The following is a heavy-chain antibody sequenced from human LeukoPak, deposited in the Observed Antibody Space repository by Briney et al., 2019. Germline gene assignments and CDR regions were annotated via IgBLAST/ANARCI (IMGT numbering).Heavy chain of an antibody. D-gene: IGHD3-16*01. CDR3: ASAPCWGGSPSDY. CDR1: GGSFSGYY. V-gene: IGHV4-34*01. CDR2: INHSGST. Sequence: PSETLSLTCAAYGGSFSGYYGSWVRQPPGKGLEWIGEINHSGSTNYNPSLKSRVTISVDTSKNQFSLKLSSVTAADTAVYYCASAPCWGGSPSDYWGQGSLVTVSS. J-gene: IGHJ4*02.